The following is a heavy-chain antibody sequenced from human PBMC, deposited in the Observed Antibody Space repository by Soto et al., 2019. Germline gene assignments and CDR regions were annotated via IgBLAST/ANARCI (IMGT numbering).Heavy chain of an antibody. CDR3: AKSYYDYIWGSYRQDYYFDY. CDR1: GFTFSSYG. Sequence: QVQLVESGGGVVQPGRSLRLSCAASGFTFSSYGMHWVRQAPGKGPEWVAVISYDGSNKYYADSVKGRFTISRDNSKNTLYLQMNSLRAEDTAVYYCAKSYYDYIWGSYRQDYYFDYWGQGTLVTVSS. D-gene: IGHD3-16*02. CDR2: ISYDGSNK. V-gene: IGHV3-30*18. J-gene: IGHJ4*02.